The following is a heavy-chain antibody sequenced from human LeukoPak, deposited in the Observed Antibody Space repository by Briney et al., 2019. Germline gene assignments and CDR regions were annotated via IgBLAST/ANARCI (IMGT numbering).Heavy chain of an antibody. Sequence: GGSLRLSCAASGFMFSSSWMTWVRQAPGKGLEWVANIKRDGSAKNYVDSVKGRFTISRDNAKNSLYLQMNSLRAEDTAVYFCARDCTPYCGGNCYFDALDIWGQGTMVTVSS. CDR3: ARDCTPYCGGNCYFDALDI. J-gene: IGHJ3*02. CDR1: GFMFSSSW. CDR2: IKRDGSAK. D-gene: IGHD2-21*01. V-gene: IGHV3-7*01.